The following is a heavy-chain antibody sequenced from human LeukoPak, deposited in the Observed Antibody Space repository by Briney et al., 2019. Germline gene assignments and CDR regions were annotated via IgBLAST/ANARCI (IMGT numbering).Heavy chain of an antibody. V-gene: IGHV3-30*02. CDR2: IRYDGSIQ. J-gene: IGHJ6*03. CDR3: AKDTEKVTTIRRVPHYTDV. CDR1: GFTFSSYG. D-gene: IGHD4-17*01. Sequence: PGGSLRLSCAASGFTFSSYGMHWVRQAPGKGLEWVAFIRYDGSIQYHADSVKGRFTISRDNSKNTLYLQMSSLRAEDTALYYCAKDTEKVTTIRRVPHYTDVWGKGPTVTISS.